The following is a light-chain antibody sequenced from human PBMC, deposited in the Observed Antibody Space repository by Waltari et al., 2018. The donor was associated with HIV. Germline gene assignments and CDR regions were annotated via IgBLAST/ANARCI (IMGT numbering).Light chain of an antibody. CDR3: QQYNNWPRT. V-gene: IGKV3-15*01. CDR2: AAS. J-gene: IGKJ1*01. Sequence: ELVLTQSPAPLSVSLGERANLSCRASQSVITNLAWYQQKPGQAPRLLMYAASTRATGIPASFSGSGSVTEFTLTISSLQSEDFAFYYCQQYNNWPRTFGQGTKVEIK. CDR1: QSVITN.